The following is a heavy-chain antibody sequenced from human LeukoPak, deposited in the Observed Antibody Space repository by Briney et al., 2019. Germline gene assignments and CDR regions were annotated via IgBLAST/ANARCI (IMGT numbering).Heavy chain of an antibody. CDR3: ARSGSRYFDGTSN. CDR1: GFTVSTDH. V-gene: IGHV3-53*01. CDR2: IYSGGST. J-gene: IGHJ1*01. Sequence: GGSLRLSCAASGFTVSTDHMSWVRQAPGKGLEWVSIIYSGGSTYYADSVEGRFTISRDKSKNTLYLQMNTLRAEDTAVYYCARSGSRYFDGTSNWGQGTLVTVSS. D-gene: IGHD3-9*01.